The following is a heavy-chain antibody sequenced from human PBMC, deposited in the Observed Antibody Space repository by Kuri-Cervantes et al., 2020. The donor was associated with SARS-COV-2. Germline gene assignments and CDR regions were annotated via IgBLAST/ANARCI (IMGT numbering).Heavy chain of an antibody. J-gene: IGHJ6*02. D-gene: IGHD3-3*01. CDR3: ARNWSGYFPWVYYYGMDV. CDR2: FDPEDGET. Sequence: ASVKVSCKVSGYTLTELSMHWVRQAPGKGLEWMGGFDPEDGETIYAQKFQGRVTMTEDTSTDTAYMELSSLRSEDTAVYYCARNWSGYFPWVYYYGMDVWGQGTTVTVSS. V-gene: IGHV1-24*01. CDR1: GYTLTELS.